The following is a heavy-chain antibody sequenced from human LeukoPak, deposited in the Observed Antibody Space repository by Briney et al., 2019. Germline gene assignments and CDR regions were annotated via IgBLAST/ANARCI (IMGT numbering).Heavy chain of an antibody. D-gene: IGHD5-18*01. CDR3: ARFLRGYHEAFDI. V-gene: IGHV3-30*03. Sequence: PGGSLRLSCAASGFTFSSYGMHWVRQAPGKGLEWVAVISYDGSNKYYADSVKGRFTISRDNSKNTLYLQMNSLRAEDTAVYYCARFLRGYHEAFDIWGQGTMVTVSS. CDR2: ISYDGSNK. J-gene: IGHJ3*02. CDR1: GFTFSSYG.